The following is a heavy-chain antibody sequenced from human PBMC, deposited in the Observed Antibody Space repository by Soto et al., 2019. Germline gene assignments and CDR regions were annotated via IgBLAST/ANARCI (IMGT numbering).Heavy chain of an antibody. Sequence: ASVKVSCKASGYTFTSYGISWVRQAPGQGLEWMGWISAYNGNTNYAQKLQGRVTMTTDTSTSTAYMELRSLRSDDTAVYYCARDERCSGGSCYSDYWGQGTLVTVSS. CDR3: ARDERCSGGSCYSDY. CDR1: GYTFTSYG. J-gene: IGHJ4*02. CDR2: ISAYNGNT. V-gene: IGHV1-18*01. D-gene: IGHD2-15*01.